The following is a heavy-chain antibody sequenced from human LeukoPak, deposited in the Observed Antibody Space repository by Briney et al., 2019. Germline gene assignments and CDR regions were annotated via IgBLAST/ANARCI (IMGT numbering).Heavy chain of an antibody. J-gene: IGHJ3*02. V-gene: IGHV3-48*03. Sequence: PGGSLRLSCAASGFTFSNYEMNWVRQAPGKGLEWVSYISSSGSTIYYADSVKGRFTISRDNPKNLLYLQMNSLRAEDTAVYYCARDAEYQLLYDAFDMWGKGQWSPSLQ. D-gene: IGHD2-2*01. CDR1: GFTFSNYE. CDR2: ISSSGSTI. CDR3: ARDAEYQLLYDAFDM.